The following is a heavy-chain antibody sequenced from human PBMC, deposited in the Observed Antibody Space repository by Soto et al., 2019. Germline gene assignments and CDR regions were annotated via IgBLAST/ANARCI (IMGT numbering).Heavy chain of an antibody. D-gene: IGHD4-17*01. CDR3: AREIIPLTTDWYFDL. V-gene: IGHV4-30-4*01. CDR2: IFASGST. J-gene: IGHJ2*01. Sequence: QVQLQESGPGLVKPSQTLSLTCTVSGGSISGGVYYWSWIRQPPGKGLEWIGYIFASGSTYYNPSLKGRVTISVDTSKNQSSLRLSSVTAADTAVYYCAREIIPLTTDWYFDLWGRGTLVTVSS. CDR1: GGSISGGVYY.